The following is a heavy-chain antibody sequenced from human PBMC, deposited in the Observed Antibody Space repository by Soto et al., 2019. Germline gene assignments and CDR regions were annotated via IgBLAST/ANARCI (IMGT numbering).Heavy chain of an antibody. J-gene: IGHJ5*02. Sequence: GASVKVSCKASGYTFTSYGISWVLQAPGQGLEWLGWISAYNGNTNYAQKLQGRVTMTTDTSTSTAYMELRSLRSDDTAVYYCARVRTWSGSHRWFDPWGQGTPVTVSS. D-gene: IGHD3-3*01. CDR2: ISAYNGNT. V-gene: IGHV1-18*01. CDR3: ARVRTWSGSHRWFDP. CDR1: GYTFTSYG.